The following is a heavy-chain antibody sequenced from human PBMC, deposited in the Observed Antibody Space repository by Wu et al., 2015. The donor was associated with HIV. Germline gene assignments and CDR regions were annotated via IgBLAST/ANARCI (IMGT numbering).Heavy chain of an antibody. CDR3: AINTDSVATSLYSLGV. J-gene: IGHJ6*02. D-gene: IGHD5-12*01. CDR2: IIPISGPG. V-gene: IGHV1-69*13. CDR1: GGTFSKSG. Sequence: QVQLVQSGAEIKKPGSSVKVSCKASGGTFSKSGFTWVRQAPGQGLEWMGRIIPISGPGDYAEKLQGRVTISADESTSTTYMELSSLKSEDTAVYYCAINTDSVATSLYSLGVWGQGTVVTVSS.